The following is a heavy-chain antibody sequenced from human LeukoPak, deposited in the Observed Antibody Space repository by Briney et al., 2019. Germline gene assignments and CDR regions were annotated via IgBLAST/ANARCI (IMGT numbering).Heavy chain of an antibody. J-gene: IGHJ4*02. V-gene: IGHV1-69*01. CDR1: GGTFSSYA. CDR3: AWELLPAGHFGFDY. D-gene: IGHD1-26*01. CDR2: IIPIFGTA. Sequence: GASVKVSCKASGGTFSSYAISWVRQAPGQGLEWMGGIIPIFGTANYAQKFQGRVTITADESTSTAYMELSSLRSEGTAVYYCAWELLPAGHFGFDYWGQGTLVTVSS.